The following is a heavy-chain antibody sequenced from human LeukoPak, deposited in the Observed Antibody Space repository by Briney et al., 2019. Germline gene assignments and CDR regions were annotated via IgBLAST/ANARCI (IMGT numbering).Heavy chain of an antibody. CDR1: GGSISSSSYY. Sequence: SETLSLTCTVSGGSISSSSYYWGWIRQPPGKGLEWIGSIYYSGSTYYNPSLKSRVTISVDMSKNQFSLKLSSVTAADTAVYYCARDHSTPNAGYMDVWGRGTTVTVSS. D-gene: IGHD2-8*01. V-gene: IGHV4-39*07. CDR2: IYYSGST. J-gene: IGHJ6*03. CDR3: ARDHSTPNAGYMDV.